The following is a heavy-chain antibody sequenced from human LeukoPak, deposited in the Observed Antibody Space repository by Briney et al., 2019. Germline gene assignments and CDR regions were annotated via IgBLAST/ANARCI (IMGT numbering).Heavy chain of an antibody. Sequence: ASVKVSCKASGYTFTGYYMHWVRQAPGQGLEWMGWINPNSGGTNYAQKFQGGVTMTRDTSISTAYMELSRLRSDDTAGYYCATSDSSGYCALWGQGTLVTVSS. V-gene: IGHV1-2*02. D-gene: IGHD3-22*01. CDR1: GYTFTGYY. J-gene: IGHJ4*02. CDR3: ATSDSSGYCAL. CDR2: INPNSGGT.